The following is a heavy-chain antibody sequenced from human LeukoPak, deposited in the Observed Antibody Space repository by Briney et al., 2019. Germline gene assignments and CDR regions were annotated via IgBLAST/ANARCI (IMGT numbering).Heavy chain of an antibody. CDR2: RNQGGSDK. CDR3: VRDPRSFHF. CDR1: GFTFGSHR. J-gene: IGHJ1*01. Sequence: GGPQRLSCTASGFTFGSHRMSGVRQSPGKGREWEADRNQGGSDKHYVDCVKGRFAISRDNAESSLYLHGTRLRAEDTAVYYCVRDPRSFHFWRQGTLVTVSS. V-gene: IGHV3-7*01. D-gene: IGHD3-16*02.